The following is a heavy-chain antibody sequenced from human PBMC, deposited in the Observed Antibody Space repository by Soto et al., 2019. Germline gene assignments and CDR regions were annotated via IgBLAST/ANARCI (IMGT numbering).Heavy chain of an antibody. CDR1: GFTFSSYA. J-gene: IGHJ4*02. D-gene: IGHD6-13*01. CDR2: ISGSGGST. Sequence: EVQLLESGGGLVQPGGSLRLSCAASGFTFSSYAMSWVRQAPGQGLEWVSAISGSGGSTYYADSVKGRFTISRDNSKNTLYLQMNSLSAEDTAVYYCAKSAANRYSRFDCWGQGTLVTVCS. CDR3: AKSAANRYSRFDC. V-gene: IGHV3-23*01.